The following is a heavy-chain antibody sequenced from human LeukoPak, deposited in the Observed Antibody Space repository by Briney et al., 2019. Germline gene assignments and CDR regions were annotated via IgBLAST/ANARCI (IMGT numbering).Heavy chain of an antibody. J-gene: IGHJ5*02. V-gene: IGHV5-51*01. D-gene: IGHD3-22*01. CDR2: IYPGDSDT. Sequence: GAPLKISSESSGSSFTSYWIGWVRQMPGKGLEWMGIIYPGDSDTRYSPSFQGQVTISADKSISTAYLQWSSLKASDTAMYYCARTRYDSSGYPNWFDPWGQGTLVTVSS. CDR1: GSSFTSYW. CDR3: ARTRYDSSGYPNWFDP.